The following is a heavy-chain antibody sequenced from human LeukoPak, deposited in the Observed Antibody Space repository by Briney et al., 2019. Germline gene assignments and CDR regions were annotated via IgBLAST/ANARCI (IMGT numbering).Heavy chain of an antibody. D-gene: IGHD6-13*01. V-gene: IGHV4-61*09. CDR3: ARGHSSSWYYYYYYMDV. J-gene: IGHJ6*03. CDR2: IYTTGRT. Sequence: PSETLSLTCTVSGGSISSGSYYWSWIRQPAGKELEWIGHIYTTGRTSYNPSLKSRVTISVDTSKNQFSPKLSSVTAADTAVYYCARGHSSSWYYYYYYMDVWGKGTTVTVSS. CDR1: GGSISSGSYY.